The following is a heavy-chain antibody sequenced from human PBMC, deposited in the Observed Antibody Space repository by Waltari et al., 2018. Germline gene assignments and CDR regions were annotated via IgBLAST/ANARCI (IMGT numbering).Heavy chain of an antibody. V-gene: IGHV1-69*02. CDR2: IIPILGIA. CDR3: ATAIYGSGSYPPDY. Sequence: QVQLVQSGAEVKKPGSSVKVSCKASGGTFSSYTISWVRQAPGQGLEWMGRIIPILGIANYAQKFQGRVTMTEDTSTDTAYMELSSLRSEDTAVYYCATAIYGSGSYPPDYWGQGTLVTVSS. CDR1: GGTFSSYT. D-gene: IGHD3-10*01. J-gene: IGHJ4*02.